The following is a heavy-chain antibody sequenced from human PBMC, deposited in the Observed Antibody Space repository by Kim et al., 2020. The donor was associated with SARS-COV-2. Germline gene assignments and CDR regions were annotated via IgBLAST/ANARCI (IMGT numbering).Heavy chain of an antibody. J-gene: IGHJ4*02. CDR2: ISDNGGTT. CDR1: GFTFSSHA. D-gene: IGHD3-10*01. Sequence: GGSLRLSCAASGFTFSSHAMTWVRQAPGMGLEWVSTISDNGGTTYYADSVKGRFTISRDNSKNTLYVQMNSLRAEDTAIYYWAGYYYGSGSYYRSIDYWGQGTLVTVSS. V-gene: IGHV3-23*01. CDR3: AGYYYGSGSYYRSIDY.